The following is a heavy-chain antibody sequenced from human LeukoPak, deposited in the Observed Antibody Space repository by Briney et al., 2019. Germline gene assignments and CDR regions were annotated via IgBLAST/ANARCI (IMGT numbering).Heavy chain of an antibody. CDR2: ISYDGSSK. CDR1: GFTFSSYA. J-gene: IGHJ4*02. V-gene: IGHV3-30-3*01. Sequence: GGSLRLSCAASGFTFSSYAMHWVRQAPGKGLEWVAVISYDGSSKYYADSVKGRFTISRDNSKNTLYLQMNSLRAEDTAVYYCASDVHYYDSSGYGDSFDYWGQGTLVTVSS. D-gene: IGHD3-22*01. CDR3: ASDVHYYDSSGYGDSFDY.